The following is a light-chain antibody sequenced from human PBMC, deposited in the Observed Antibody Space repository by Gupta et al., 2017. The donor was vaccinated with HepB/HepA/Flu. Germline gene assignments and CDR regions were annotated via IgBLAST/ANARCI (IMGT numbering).Light chain of an antibody. Sequence: DIVMTQSPDSLAVSLGERATIDCKSNQTVFNNYLAWYQQKPGQPPKLLTYWASTRKSGVPDRFSGSGSGTDFTLTISSLQAEDVAVYYCQQDDSTPRTFGQGTKVEIK. CDR3: QQDDSTPRT. J-gene: IGKJ1*01. V-gene: IGKV4-1*01. CDR1: QTVFNNY. CDR2: WAS.